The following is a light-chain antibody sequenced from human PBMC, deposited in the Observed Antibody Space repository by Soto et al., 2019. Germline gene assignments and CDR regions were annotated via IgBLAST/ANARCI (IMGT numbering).Light chain of an antibody. CDR3: SSYTSSSTWV. CDR2: DVS. J-gene: IGLJ2*01. Sequence: QSVLTQPASVSGSPGQSITISCTGTSSDVGDYNSVSWYQQHPGKAPKLMIYDVSNRPSGVSNRFSGSKSGNTASLTISGLQAEDEADYYCSSYTSSSTWVFGGGTQLTVL. V-gene: IGLV2-14*01. CDR1: SSDVGDYNS.